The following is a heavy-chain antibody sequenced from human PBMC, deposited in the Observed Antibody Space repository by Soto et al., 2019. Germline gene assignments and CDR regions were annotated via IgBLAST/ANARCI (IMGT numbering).Heavy chain of an antibody. D-gene: IGHD2-21*02. CDR1: GFTFGNFG. V-gene: IGHV3-23*01. CDR3: AKGFIVVVTVIRPDDAFDV. CDR2: ISGGGGST. Sequence: EVQLLESGGGLVQPGGSLRLSCAASGFTFGNFGMNWVRQAPGKGLEWVSGISGGGGSTYYADSVKGRFTISRDPSKNTIFLEMNCLRAEETAVYYCAKGFIVVVTVIRPDDAFDVWGQGTLVTVSS. J-gene: IGHJ3*01.